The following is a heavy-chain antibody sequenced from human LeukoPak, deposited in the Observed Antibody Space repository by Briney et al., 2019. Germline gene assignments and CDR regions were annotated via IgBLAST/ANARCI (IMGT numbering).Heavy chain of an antibody. CDR1: GFTFSSYG. V-gene: IGHV3-30*18. Sequence: PGRSLRLSCAASGFTFSSYGMHWVRQAPGKGLEWVAVISYDGSNKYYADSVKGRFTISRDNSKNTLYLQMNSLRAEDTAVYYCAKDRDYYDSSGNFDYWGQGTLVTVSS. CDR2: ISYDGSNK. CDR3: AKDRDYYDSSGNFDY. D-gene: IGHD3-22*01. J-gene: IGHJ4*02.